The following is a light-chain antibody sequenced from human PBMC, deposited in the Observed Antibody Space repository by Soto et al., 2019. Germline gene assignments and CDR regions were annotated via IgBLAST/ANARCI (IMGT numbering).Light chain of an antibody. V-gene: IGLV2-18*02. Sequence: QSALTQPPSVSGSPGQSVAISCTGTSSDVGSYDRVSWYQQTPGTAPKLIISEVSNRPSGVPDRFSGSKSSNTASLTISGLKAKEEDDYYCYAWTNSSTYVFGTGTKLTVL. J-gene: IGLJ1*01. CDR1: SSDVGSYDR. CDR3: YAWTNSSTYV. CDR2: EVS.